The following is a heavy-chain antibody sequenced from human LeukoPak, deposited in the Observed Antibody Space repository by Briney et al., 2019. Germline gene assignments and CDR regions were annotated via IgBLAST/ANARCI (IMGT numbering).Heavy chain of an antibody. J-gene: IGHJ4*02. CDR2: INIDGIIT. CDR1: RFTLSGDW. CDR3: AKLSEVAATVPYFDY. Sequence: PLGALRLSSAPPRFTLSGDWTHCVCHTPRKRLMCGSRINIDGIITNSADSVKGAFTISRDNDKNTLYLQMNSMRAEDKAVYYCAKLSEVAATVPYFDYWGQGTLVTVSS. D-gene: IGHD2-21*02. V-gene: IGHV3-74*01.